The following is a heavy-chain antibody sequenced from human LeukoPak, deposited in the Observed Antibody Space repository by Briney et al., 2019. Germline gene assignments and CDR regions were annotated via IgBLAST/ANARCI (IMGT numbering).Heavy chain of an antibody. J-gene: IGHJ5*02. D-gene: IGHD1-1*01. V-gene: IGHV3-11*04. CDR2: MSTSDSPI. CDR3: ARELNGAFDP. Sequence: GGSLRLSCAASGFTFSDYYMSWIRQAPGKGLEWVSYMSTSDSPIYYTDSVKGRFTISRDSAKNSLYLQMNSLRASDTAVYYCARELNGAFDPWGQGTLVTVSS. CDR1: GFTFSDYY.